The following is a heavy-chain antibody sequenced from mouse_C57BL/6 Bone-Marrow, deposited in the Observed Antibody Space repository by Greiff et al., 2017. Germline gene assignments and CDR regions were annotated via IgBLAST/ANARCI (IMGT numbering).Heavy chain of an antibody. V-gene: IGHV1-81*01. CDR1: GYTFTSYG. CDR2: IYPRSGNT. CDR3: ARFSGSIRSWGNV. J-gene: IGHJ2*01. Sequence: QVQLQQSGAELARPGASVKLSCKASGYTFTSYGISWVKQRTGQGLEWIGEIYPRSGNTYYNEKFKGKATLTADKSSSTAYMELRNLTSEDSAVYSCARFSGSIRSWGNVWGKGTTRTVSS. D-gene: IGHD1-1*01.